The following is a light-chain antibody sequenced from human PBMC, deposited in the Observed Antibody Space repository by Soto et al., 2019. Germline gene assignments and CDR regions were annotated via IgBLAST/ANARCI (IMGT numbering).Light chain of an antibody. J-gene: IGKJ1*01. CDR2: ATA. Sequence: DTQMTQSPSTLPASVGDRVTITCRASQTVRTSLHWYRQRPGKAPKLLIYATAHLQSGVPSRFSGSGAATDFTLDISSLQPADFATYYCQQTYSMPRPVGQVTKVDSK. V-gene: IGKV1-39*01. CDR1: QTVRTS. CDR3: QQTYSMPRP.